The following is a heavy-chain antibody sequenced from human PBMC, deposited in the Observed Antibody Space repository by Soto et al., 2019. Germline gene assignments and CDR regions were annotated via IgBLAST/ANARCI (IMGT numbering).Heavy chain of an antibody. CDR1: GGSVSSGSYY. CDR3: ARVTGYYDSSGYYYVLVGGGPFDI. V-gene: IGHV4-61*01. Sequence: PSETLSLTCTVSGGSVSSGSYYWSWIRQPPGKGLEWIGYIYYSGSTNYNPSLKSRVTISVDTSKNQFSLKLSSVTAEDTAVYYCARVTGYYDSSGYYYVLVGGGPFDIWGQGTMVTV. J-gene: IGHJ3*02. D-gene: IGHD3-22*01. CDR2: IYYSGST.